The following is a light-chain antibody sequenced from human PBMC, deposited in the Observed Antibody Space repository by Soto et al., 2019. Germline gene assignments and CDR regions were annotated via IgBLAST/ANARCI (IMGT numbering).Light chain of an antibody. V-gene: IGKV1-5*03. Sequence: DIQMTQSPSALSASVGDRVTITCRASQSISSWLAWYQQKPGKAPKLLIYEASSLESGVPSRFSGIGSGTAFTLTISSLQPDDFATYYCQQYKSYSRTFGQGTKVEIK. CDR1: QSISSW. CDR2: EAS. J-gene: IGKJ1*01. CDR3: QQYKSYSRT.